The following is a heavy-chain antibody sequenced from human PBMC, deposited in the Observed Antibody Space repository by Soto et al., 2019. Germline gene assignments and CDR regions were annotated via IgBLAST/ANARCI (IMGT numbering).Heavy chain of an antibody. D-gene: IGHD3-10*01. Sequence: GASVKVSCKASGYAFSGFYMHWVRQAPGQGLEWMGVINPSGDSTTYAQKFQGRLTMTEDTSTSTLYMELSSLRSEDTAVYYCARDWEFGFWGQGTLVTVSS. J-gene: IGHJ4*02. V-gene: IGHV1-46*01. CDR2: INPSGDST. CDR3: ARDWEFGF. CDR1: GYAFSGFY.